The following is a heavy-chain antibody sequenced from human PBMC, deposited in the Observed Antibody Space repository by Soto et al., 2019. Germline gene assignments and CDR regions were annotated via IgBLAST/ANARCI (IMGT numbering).Heavy chain of an antibody. CDR3: AGEGAPPWGGWSYTGFDP. D-gene: IGHD6-19*01. V-gene: IGHV3-48*02. Sequence: EVQLVESGGGLVQPGGSLRLSCAASGFTFSSYSMNWVRQAPGKGLEWVSYISSSSSTIYYADSVKGRFTISRDNAKNSXXLQMNSLREEDTAVYYGAGEGAPPWGGWSYTGFDPWGQGTLVTVSS. CDR1: GFTFSSYS. J-gene: IGHJ5*02. CDR2: ISSSSSTI.